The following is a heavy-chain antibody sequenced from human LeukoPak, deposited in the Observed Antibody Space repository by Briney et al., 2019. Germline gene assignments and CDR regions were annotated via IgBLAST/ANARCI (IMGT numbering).Heavy chain of an antibody. CDR2: INDDGSTT. CDR1: GFTFSRSW. D-gene: IGHD6-19*01. CDR3: AREVEKSGWSVNWFDP. J-gene: IGHJ5*02. Sequence: HSGGSLRLSCAASGFTFSRSWMHWVRQAPGKGLVWVSRINDDGSTTSYADSVKGRFTISRDNAKNSLYLQMNSLRAEDTAVYYCAREVEKSGWSVNWFDPWGQGTLVTVSS. V-gene: IGHV3-74*01.